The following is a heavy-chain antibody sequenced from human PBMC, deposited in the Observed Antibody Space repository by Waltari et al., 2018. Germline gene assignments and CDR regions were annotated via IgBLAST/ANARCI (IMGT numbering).Heavy chain of an antibody. CDR2: IIPIFGTA. J-gene: IGHJ4*02. D-gene: IGHD6-19*01. CDR1: GGTFSSYD. V-gene: IGHV1-69*05. Sequence: QVQLVQSGAEVKKPGSSVKVSCKASGGTFSSYDIRWGRQAPGQGLEWMGRIIPIFGTANYEQKFQGRVTITTDESTSTAYMELSSLRSEDTAVYYCASVPPVAGSDYWGQGTLVTVSS. CDR3: ASVPPVAGSDY.